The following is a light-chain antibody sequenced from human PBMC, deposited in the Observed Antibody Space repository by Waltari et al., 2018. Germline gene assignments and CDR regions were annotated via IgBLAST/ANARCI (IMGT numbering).Light chain of an antibody. Sequence: QPALTQPPSASGSLGQSVTISCTGPSSDFGGYNYVSWYQQHPGKAPKLLIYDVTKRPSGVPDRFSGSKSGNTASLTVSGLQAEDEADYYCSSYAGSNKVFGTGTKVTVL. CDR1: SSDFGGYNY. J-gene: IGLJ1*01. CDR2: DVT. CDR3: SSYAGSNKV. V-gene: IGLV2-8*01.